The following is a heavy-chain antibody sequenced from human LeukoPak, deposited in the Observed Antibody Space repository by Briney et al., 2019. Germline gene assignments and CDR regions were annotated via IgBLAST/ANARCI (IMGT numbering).Heavy chain of an antibody. J-gene: IGHJ4*02. D-gene: IGHD3-3*01. CDR1: GFTFSDYA. Sequence: GGSLRLSCAASGFTFSDYAITWVRQAPGKGLEWVSHISGNGGSTSYADSVRGRFTVSRDNSKNTLYLQMNSLRAEDTAVYYCAKAMGGYYDFWSGYYPDFDYWGQGTLVTVSS. CDR3: AKAMGGYYDFWSGYYPDFDY. CDR2: ISGNGGST. V-gene: IGHV3-23*01.